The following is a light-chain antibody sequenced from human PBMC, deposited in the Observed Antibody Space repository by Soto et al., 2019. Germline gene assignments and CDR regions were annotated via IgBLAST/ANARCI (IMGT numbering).Light chain of an antibody. CDR1: QSCSRW. V-gene: IGKV1-5*01. Sequence: DIQMTQSPSTLSASVGDRVTITCRASQSCSRWLAWYQQKPGKAPKLLNYEASSLESGVQSRISGSGFGTEFTFTISGLQPDDFATYYCQQYNSYSQTFGQGTKVDIK. J-gene: IGKJ1*01. CDR2: EAS. CDR3: QQYNSYSQT.